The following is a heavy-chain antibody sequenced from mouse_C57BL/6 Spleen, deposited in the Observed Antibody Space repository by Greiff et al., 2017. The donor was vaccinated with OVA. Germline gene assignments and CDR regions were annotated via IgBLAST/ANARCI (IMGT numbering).Heavy chain of an antibody. CDR1: GYSITSGYY. CDR2: ISYDGSN. D-gene: IGHD2-1*01. Sequence: VQLQQSGPGLVKPSQSLSLTCSVTGYSITSGYYWNWIRQFPGNKLEWMGYISYDGSNNYNPSLKNRISITRDTSKNQFFLKLNSVTTEDTATYYCASIYYGNGYYAMDYWGQGTSVTVSS. CDR3: ASIYYGNGYYAMDY. V-gene: IGHV3-6*01. J-gene: IGHJ4*01.